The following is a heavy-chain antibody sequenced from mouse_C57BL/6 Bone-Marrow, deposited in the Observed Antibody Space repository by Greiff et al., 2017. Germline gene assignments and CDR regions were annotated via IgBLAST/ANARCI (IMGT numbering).Heavy chain of an antibody. CDR2: IDPSDSET. CDR1: GYTFTSYW. Sequence: LQQPGAELVRPGSSVKLSCKASGYTFTSYWMHWVKQRPIQGLEWIGNIDPSDSETHYNQKFKDKATLTVDKSSSTAYMQLSSLTSEDSEVYYCARSSYYGGGFWYFDVWGTGTTVTVSS. CDR3: ARSSYYGGGFWYFDV. J-gene: IGHJ1*03. D-gene: IGHD1-1*01. V-gene: IGHV1-52*01.